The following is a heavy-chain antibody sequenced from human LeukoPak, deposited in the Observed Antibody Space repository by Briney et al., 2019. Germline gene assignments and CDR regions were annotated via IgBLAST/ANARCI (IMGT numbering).Heavy chain of an antibody. CDR3: ARGPLWFGEFYFDY. J-gene: IGHJ4*02. Sequence: ASVKVSCKASGYTFTSYGLSWVRQAPGQGLEWMGWISAYNGNTNYAQKLQGRVTMTTDTSTSTAYMELRSLRSDDTAVCYCARGPLWFGEFYFDYWGQGTLVTVSS. V-gene: IGHV1-18*01. CDR2: ISAYNGNT. CDR1: GYTFTSYG. D-gene: IGHD3-10*01.